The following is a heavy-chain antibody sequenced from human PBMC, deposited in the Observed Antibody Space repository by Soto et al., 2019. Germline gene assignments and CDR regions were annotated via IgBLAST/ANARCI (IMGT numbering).Heavy chain of an antibody. CDR3: ASTARGGYCSGGSCYSAAFDV. CDR2: IIPILGIA. Sequence: GASVKVSCKASGGTFSSYTISWVRQAPGQGLEWMGRIIPILGIANYAQKFQGRVTITADKSTSTAYMELSSLRSEDTAVYYCASTARGGYCSGGSCYSAAFDVWGQGTMVTVSS. J-gene: IGHJ3*01. V-gene: IGHV1-69*02. CDR1: GGTFSSYT. D-gene: IGHD2-15*01.